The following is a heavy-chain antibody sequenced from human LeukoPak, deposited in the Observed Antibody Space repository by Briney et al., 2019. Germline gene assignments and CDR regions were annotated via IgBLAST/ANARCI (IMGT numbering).Heavy chain of an antibody. CDR2: ISSNGGST. J-gene: IGHJ6*03. Sequence: PGGSLRLSCAASGFTFSSYAMHWVRQAPGKGLEYVSAISSNGGSTYYANSVKGRFTISRDNSKNTLYLQMGSLRAEDMAVYYCAREGSGYDWGLFDYYYYMDVWGKGTTVTISS. CDR3: AREGSGYDWGLFDYYYYMDV. D-gene: IGHD5-12*01. V-gene: IGHV3-64*01. CDR1: GFTFSSYA.